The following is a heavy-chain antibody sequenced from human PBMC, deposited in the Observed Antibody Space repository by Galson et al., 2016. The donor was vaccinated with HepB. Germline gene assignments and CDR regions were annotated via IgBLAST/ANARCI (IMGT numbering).Heavy chain of an antibody. CDR2: ISYDGNNE. J-gene: IGHJ4*02. V-gene: IGHV3-30*18. CDR3: AKDRLRFLEWSSVAIDY. D-gene: IGHD3-3*01. Sequence: LRLSCAASGFTFSSYGMHWIRQAPGKGLEWVTFISYDGNNEYYPDSVKGRFTISRDNSQNTLYLQIHSLRAEDTAVYYCAKDRLRFLEWSSVAIDYWGQGTLVTVSS. CDR1: GFTFSSYG.